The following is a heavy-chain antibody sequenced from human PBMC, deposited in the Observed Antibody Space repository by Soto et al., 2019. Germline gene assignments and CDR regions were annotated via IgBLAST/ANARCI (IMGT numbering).Heavy chain of an antibody. J-gene: IGHJ5*02. CDR2: LHYTGTT. D-gene: IGHD2-2*01. CDR1: GGSINSTSYY. Sequence: SETLSLTCTVSGGSINSTSYYWGWIRQTPGKGLEWIASLHYTGTTYYNPSLRSRGTISVDTSKNQFSLKLSSVTAADTAVYYCARGCEGSTSCLNWFDPWGQGTLVTVSS. CDR3: ARGCEGSTSCLNWFDP. V-gene: IGHV4-39*01.